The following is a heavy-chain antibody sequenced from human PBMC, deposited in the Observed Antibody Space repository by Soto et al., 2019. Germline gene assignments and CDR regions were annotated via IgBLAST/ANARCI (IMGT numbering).Heavy chain of an antibody. V-gene: IGHV1-69*13. J-gene: IGHJ4*02. CDR3: AMLVVPAAPSEES. D-gene: IGHD2-2*01. CDR2: IIPIFGTA. CDR1: VVTFSSYA. Sequence: SVKVSCKAPVVTFSSYAISWLRQAPGQGLEWMGGIIPIFGTANYAQKFQGRVTITADESTSTAYMELSSLRSEDTAVYYCAMLVVPAAPSEESWGKGTLVTGS.